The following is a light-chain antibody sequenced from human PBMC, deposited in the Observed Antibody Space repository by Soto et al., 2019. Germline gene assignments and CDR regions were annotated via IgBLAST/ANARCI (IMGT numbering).Light chain of an antibody. Sequence: EIVMTQSPATLSVSPGERATLSCRASQSVGTYLVWYQQKPGQAPRPLIYGASTRAAGISPRFSGGGSGKEFPLTISSLQSEDAAVYYCQQYNDWPRTFGQGTKVGIK. CDR2: GAS. CDR3: QQYNDWPRT. J-gene: IGKJ1*01. CDR1: QSVGTY. V-gene: IGKV3-15*01.